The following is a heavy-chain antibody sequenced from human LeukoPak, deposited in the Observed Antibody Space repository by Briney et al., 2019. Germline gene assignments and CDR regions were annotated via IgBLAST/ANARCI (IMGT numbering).Heavy chain of an antibody. Sequence: PGGSLRLSCAASGFTFSSYARIWVRQAPGKGLEWVSAISGSGGSTYYADSVKGRFTISRDNSKNTLYLQMNSLRAEDTAVYYCAKRPMYYYDSSGYADYWGQGTLVTVSS. CDR3: AKRPMYYYDSSGYADY. J-gene: IGHJ4*02. V-gene: IGHV3-23*01. CDR1: GFTFSSYA. D-gene: IGHD3-22*01. CDR2: ISGSGGST.